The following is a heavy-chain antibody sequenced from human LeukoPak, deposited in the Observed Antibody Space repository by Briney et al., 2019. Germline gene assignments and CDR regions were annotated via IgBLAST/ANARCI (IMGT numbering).Heavy chain of an antibody. D-gene: IGHD3-10*01. J-gene: IGHJ4*02. Sequence: GGSLRLSCAASGFTFSSYWMSWVRQSPGKGLVWVANITPDGSEKYFMDSVKGRFTISRDNAKNALYLEMNSLRAEDTAEYFCARELMYFGSGSTYTYYDYWGQGTLVTVSP. CDR3: ARELMYFGSGSTYTYYDY. V-gene: IGHV3-7*01. CDR2: ITPDGSEK. CDR1: GFTFSSYW.